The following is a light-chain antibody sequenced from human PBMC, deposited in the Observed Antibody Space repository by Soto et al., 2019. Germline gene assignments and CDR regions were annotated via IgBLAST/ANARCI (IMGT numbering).Light chain of an antibody. J-gene: IGLJ1*01. V-gene: IGLV2-14*01. CDR3: PSYDSSLRCSEV. CDR1: ISDVGGYNY. Sequence: QCVLNPAASVSGSPGQSITISCTGSISDVGGYNYVSWYQQQPGKAPKLLIYEVNNRPSGVSDRFSGSKSGNTASLTITGLQAEDEADYYCPSYDSSLRCSEVFGTVTMVP. CDR2: EVN.